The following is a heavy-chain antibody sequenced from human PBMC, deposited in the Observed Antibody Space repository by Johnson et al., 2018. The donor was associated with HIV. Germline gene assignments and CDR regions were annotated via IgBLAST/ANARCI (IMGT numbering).Heavy chain of an antibody. CDR3: ARRRVAGEDAFDI. Sequence: QVQLVESGGGLVQSGGSLRLSCAASGFTLSDHYMSWIRQPPGKGLEWISYISSSGSTLDYADSVKGRFIISRDTAKKSLYLQMNSLRGEDTAVYYCARRRVAGEDAFDIWGQGTTVTVSS. D-gene: IGHD6-19*01. CDR1: GFTLSDHY. V-gene: IGHV3-11*04. CDR2: ISSSGSTL. J-gene: IGHJ3*02.